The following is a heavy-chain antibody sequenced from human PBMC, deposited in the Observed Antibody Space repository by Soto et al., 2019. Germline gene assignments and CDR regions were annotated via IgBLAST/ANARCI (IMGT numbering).Heavy chain of an antibody. Sequence: EVQLVESGGGLVKPGGSLRLSCAASGFTFSNAWMNWVRQAPGKGLEWVGHIKSKTDGGTTDYAAPVKGRFTISRDDSKNTLYLQMNSLKTEDTAVYYCTTAGVYYDSSGYWTTGDYWGQGTLVTVSS. J-gene: IGHJ4*02. D-gene: IGHD3-22*01. CDR1: GFTFSNAW. CDR2: IKSKTDGGTT. CDR3: TTAGVYYDSSGYWTTGDY. V-gene: IGHV3-15*07.